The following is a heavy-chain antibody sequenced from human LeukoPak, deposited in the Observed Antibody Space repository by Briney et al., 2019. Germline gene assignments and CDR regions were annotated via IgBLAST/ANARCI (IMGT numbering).Heavy chain of an antibody. Sequence: GGSLRLSCAASGFTISSNYMSWVRQAPGKGLEWVSVIYSGGSTYYADSVKGRFTISRDNAKTSLYLQMNSLRAEDTALYYCARDRGGIGYYMDVWGKGTTVIVSS. CDR1: GFTISSNY. D-gene: IGHD3-16*02. V-gene: IGHV3-53*01. CDR2: IYSGGST. J-gene: IGHJ6*03. CDR3: ARDRGGIGYYMDV.